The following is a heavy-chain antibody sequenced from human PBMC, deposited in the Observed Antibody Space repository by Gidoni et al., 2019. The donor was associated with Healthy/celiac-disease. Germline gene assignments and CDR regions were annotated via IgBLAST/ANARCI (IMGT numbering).Heavy chain of an antibody. D-gene: IGHD6-13*01. Sequence: QVQLVQSGAEVKKPGASVQVSCKASGYTFTGSYMHWVRQAPGQGLEWMGWINPNSGGTNYAQKFQGRVTMTRDTSISTAYMELSRLRSDDTAVYYCARDRVIAATSVYYYYGMDVWGQGTTVTVSS. CDR1: GYTFTGSY. CDR2: INPNSGGT. J-gene: IGHJ6*02. CDR3: ARDRVIAATSVYYYYGMDV. V-gene: IGHV1-2*02.